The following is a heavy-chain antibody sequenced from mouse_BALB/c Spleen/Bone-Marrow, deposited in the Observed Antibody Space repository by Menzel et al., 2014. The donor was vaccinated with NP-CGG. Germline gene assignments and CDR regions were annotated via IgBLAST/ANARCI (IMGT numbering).Heavy chain of an antibody. V-gene: IGHV5-17*02. CDR1: GFTFSSFG. J-gene: IGHJ2*01. Sequence: VQLKDSGGGLVQPGGSRKLSCAASGFTFSSFGMHWVRQAPEKGLEWVAYISSGSSTIYYGDTVMGRFTISRDNPKNTLFLQMTSLRSEDTATYYCVRSGSSFGYFDYWGQGTTLTVSS. CDR3: VRSGSSFGYFDY. D-gene: IGHD1-1*01. CDR2: ISSGSSTI.